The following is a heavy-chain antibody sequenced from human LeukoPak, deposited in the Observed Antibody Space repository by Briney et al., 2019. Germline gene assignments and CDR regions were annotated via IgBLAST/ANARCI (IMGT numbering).Heavy chain of an antibody. CDR3: AKGAQLRAGRLLWFGETRNYFDY. J-gene: IGHJ4*02. V-gene: IGHV3-30*02. CDR1: GFTFSSYG. Sequence: PGGSLRLSCAASGFTFSSYGMHWVRQAPGKGLEWVAFIRYDGSNKYYADSVKGRFTISRDNSKNTLYLQMNSLRAEDTAVYYCAKGAQLRAGRLLWFGETRNYFDYWGQGTLVTVSS. D-gene: IGHD3-10*01. CDR2: IRYDGSNK.